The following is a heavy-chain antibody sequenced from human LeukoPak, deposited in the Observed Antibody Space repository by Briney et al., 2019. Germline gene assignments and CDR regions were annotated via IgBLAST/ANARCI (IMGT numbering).Heavy chain of an antibody. CDR2: IRSKAYGGTT. V-gene: IGHV3-49*04. J-gene: IGHJ4*02. CDR1: GFTFGDYA. D-gene: IGHD3-10*01. CDR3: TRDRITMVRGVKALDY. Sequence: GRSLRLSCTASGFTFGDYAMSWVRQAPGKGLEWIGLIRSKAYGGTTEYAASVKGRFTISRDDSKSIAYLQMNSLKTEDTAVYYCTRDRITMVRGVKALDYWGQGTLVTVSS.